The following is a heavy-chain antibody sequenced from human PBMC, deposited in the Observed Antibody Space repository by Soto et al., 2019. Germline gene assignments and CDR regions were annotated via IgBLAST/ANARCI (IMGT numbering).Heavy chain of an antibody. CDR3: AKVSYQSWSIDY. D-gene: IGHD6-13*01. V-gene: IGHV3-7*01. CDR2: INQNVGVK. Sequence: PGGSLRLSCAASGFTFRSYWTSWVRQAPGKGLEWVANINQNVGVKYSVDSVKGRFTFSRDNAKDSLYLKMDGLRAEDTAVYYCAKVSYQSWSIDYWGKGTLVTVSS. J-gene: IGHJ4*02. CDR1: GFTFRSYW.